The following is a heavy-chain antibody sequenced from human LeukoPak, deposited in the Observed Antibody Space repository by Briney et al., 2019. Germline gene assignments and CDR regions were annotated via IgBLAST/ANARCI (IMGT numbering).Heavy chain of an antibody. CDR2: INHSGST. D-gene: IGHD3-10*01. CDR1: GGPFCVYY. Sequence: SETLSLTCAVYGGPFCVYYWSWVRQPPGKGLEWIGEINHSGSTNYNPSLKSRVTISVDTSKNHFSLKLSSVTAADTAVYYCAGPGAGDLDYWSQGTLVTVSS. J-gene: IGHJ4*02. V-gene: IGHV4-34*01. CDR3: AGPGAGDLDY.